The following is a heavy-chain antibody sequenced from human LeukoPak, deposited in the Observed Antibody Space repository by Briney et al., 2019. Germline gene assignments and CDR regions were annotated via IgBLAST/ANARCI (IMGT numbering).Heavy chain of an antibody. Sequence: PVGSLRLSCAASGFTFSSYEMNWVRQAPGKGLEWVSYISSSGSTIYYADSVKGRFTISRDNAKNSLYLQMNSLRAEDTAVYYCATINSYGPFDYWGQGTLVTVSS. CDR3: ATINSYGPFDY. J-gene: IGHJ4*02. D-gene: IGHD5-18*01. V-gene: IGHV3-48*03. CDR1: GFTFSSYE. CDR2: ISSSGSTI.